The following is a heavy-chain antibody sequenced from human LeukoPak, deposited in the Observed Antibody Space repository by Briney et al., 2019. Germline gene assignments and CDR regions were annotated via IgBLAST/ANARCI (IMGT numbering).Heavy chain of an antibody. Sequence: GGSLRLSCAASGFTFSSYWMSWVRQAPGKGLGWVANIKQDGSEKYYVDSVKGRFTISRDNAKNSLYLQMNSLRAEDTAVYYCAREAAGSSADAFDIWGQGTMVTVSS. V-gene: IGHV3-7*01. CDR2: IKQDGSEK. CDR1: GFTFSSYW. J-gene: IGHJ3*02. CDR3: AREAAGSSADAFDI. D-gene: IGHD3-10*01.